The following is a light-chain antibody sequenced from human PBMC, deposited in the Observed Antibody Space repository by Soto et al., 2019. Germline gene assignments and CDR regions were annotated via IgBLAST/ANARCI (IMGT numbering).Light chain of an antibody. CDR1: LSISRY. CDR3: QQYGSSPPM. J-gene: IGKJ1*01. CDR2: GAS. V-gene: IGKV3-20*01. Sequence: TVLSQSPGTLSLSTGEKTNLSCRASLSISRYLSWYQQKPVQGPMLLIYGASSRTTVTPDRFSVSGSGTDFTLTMNILEPEDFALYYCQQYGSSPPMFGQGIKVVIK.